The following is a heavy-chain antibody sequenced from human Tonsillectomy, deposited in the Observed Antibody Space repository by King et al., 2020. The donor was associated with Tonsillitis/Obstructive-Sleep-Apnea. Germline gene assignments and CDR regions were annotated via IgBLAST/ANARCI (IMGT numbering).Heavy chain of an antibody. CDR1: GFTFDDYA. Sequence: VQLVESGGGVVQPGGSLRLSCAASGFTFDDYAMHWVRQAPGKGLEWVSLISGDGGSTYYADSVKGRFTISRDNSKNSLYLQMNSLRTEDTALYYCAKDYYDFGSGPIYYYYMDVWGKGTTVTVSS. CDR2: ISGDGGST. D-gene: IGHD3-3*01. CDR3: AKDYYDFGSGPIYYYYMDV. J-gene: IGHJ6*03. V-gene: IGHV3-43*02.